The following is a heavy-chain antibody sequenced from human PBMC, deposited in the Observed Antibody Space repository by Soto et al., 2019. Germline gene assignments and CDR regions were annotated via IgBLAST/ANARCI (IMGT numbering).Heavy chain of an antibody. CDR3: ASAWSGYLSY. CDR2: IWYDGSNK. D-gene: IGHD3-3*01. V-gene: IGHV3-33*01. J-gene: IGHJ4*02. CDR1: GFTFSSYG. Sequence: QVQLVESGGGVVQPGRSLRLSCAASGFTFSSYGMHWVRQAPGKGLEWVAVIWYDGSNKYYADSVKGRFTISRDNSKNTLYLQMDSLRAEDTAVYYCASAWSGYLSYWGQGTLVTVSS.